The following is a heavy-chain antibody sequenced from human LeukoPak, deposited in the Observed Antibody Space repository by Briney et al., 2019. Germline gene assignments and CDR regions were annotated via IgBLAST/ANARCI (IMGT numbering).Heavy chain of an antibody. J-gene: IGHJ4*02. D-gene: IGHD6-19*01. CDR1: GFTFSSYA. Sequence: GGSLRLSCAASGFTFSSYAMSWVRQAPGKGLEWVSAISGSGGSTYYADSVKGRFTISRDSSKNTLFLQMNSLRAEDTAVYYCAKHVRVAVAGTEFDYWGRGTLVTVSS. V-gene: IGHV3-23*01. CDR3: AKHVRVAVAGTEFDY. CDR2: ISGSGGST.